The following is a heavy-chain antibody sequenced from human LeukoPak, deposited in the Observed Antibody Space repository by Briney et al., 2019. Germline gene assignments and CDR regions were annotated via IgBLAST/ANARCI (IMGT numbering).Heavy chain of an antibody. CDR2: ISWNSGSI. D-gene: IGHD1-26*01. V-gene: IGHV3-9*01. J-gene: IGHJ2*01. Sequence: PGRSLRLSCAASGFTFDDYAMHWVRQAPGKGLEWVSGISWNSGSIGYADSVKGRFTISRDNAKNSLYLQMNSLRAEDTAVYYCARVVGAGYFDLWGRGTLVTVSS. CDR3: ARVVGAGYFDL. CDR1: GFTFDDYA.